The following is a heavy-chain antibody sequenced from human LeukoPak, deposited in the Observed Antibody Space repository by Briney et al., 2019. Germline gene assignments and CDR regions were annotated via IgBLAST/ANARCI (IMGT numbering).Heavy chain of an antibody. CDR3: ARAAIAAIQTRYFQH. V-gene: IGHV1-18*01. Sequence: GGSVKDSCMASGYTFTSYGISWVRQAPGQGREWMGWISAYNGNTNYAQKLQGRVTMTTDTSTSTAYMEMRSLISDDTAVYYCARAAIAAIQTRYFQHWGQGTLVTVSS. D-gene: IGHD6-13*01. J-gene: IGHJ1*01. CDR1: GYTFTSYG. CDR2: ISAYNGNT.